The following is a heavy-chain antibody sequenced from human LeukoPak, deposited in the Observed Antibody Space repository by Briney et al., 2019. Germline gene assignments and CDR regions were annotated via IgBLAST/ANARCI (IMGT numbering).Heavy chain of an antibody. V-gene: IGHV3-23*01. CDR2: ISGSGGST. D-gene: IGHD5-12*01. CDR1: GFTFSSYA. J-gene: IGHJ4*02. Sequence: GGSLRLSCAASGFTFSSYAMSWVRQAPGKGLEWVSAISGSGGSTYYADSVKGRFTISRDNSKNTLYQQMNSLRAEDTAVYYCAKDRSIVATGISDYWGQGTLVTVSS. CDR3: AKDRSIVATGISDY.